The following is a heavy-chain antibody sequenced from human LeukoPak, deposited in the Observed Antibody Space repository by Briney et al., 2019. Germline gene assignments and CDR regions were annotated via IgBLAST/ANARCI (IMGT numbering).Heavy chain of an antibody. V-gene: IGHV1-18*01. D-gene: IGHD3-10*02. CDR2: INPYNDIT. Sequence: ASVKVSCKASGYTFTASGLCWVRQAPGQGLEWVRWINPYNDITDYAQTFKGRVTMTTDTSTSTAYMELRSLRSDDTAVYYCARLFGELLLPSDHFYYMDVWGKGTAVTVSS. CDR3: ARLFGELLLPSDHFYYMDV. CDR1: GYTFTASG. J-gene: IGHJ6*03.